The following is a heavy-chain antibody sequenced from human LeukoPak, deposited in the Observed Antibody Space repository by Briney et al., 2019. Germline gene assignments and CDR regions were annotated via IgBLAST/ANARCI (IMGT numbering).Heavy chain of an antibody. J-gene: IGHJ6*02. CDR1: GFTFSSYA. CDR2: ISGSCGST. Sequence: PGGSLRLSCAASGFTFSSYAMSWVRQAPGKGLEWVSAISGSCGSTYYADSVKGRFTISRDNSKNTLYLQMNSLRAEDTAVYYCAKDLLWFGELSRYYYYGMDVWGQGTTVTVSS. CDR3: AKDLLWFGELSRYYYYGMDV. V-gene: IGHV3-23*01. D-gene: IGHD3-10*01.